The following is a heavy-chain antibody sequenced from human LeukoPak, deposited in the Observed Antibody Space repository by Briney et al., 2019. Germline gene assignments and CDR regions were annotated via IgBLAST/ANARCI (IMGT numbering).Heavy chain of an antibody. Sequence: PGGSLRLSCAASGFTFSSYSMNWVRQAPGKGLEWVSSISSSSSYIYYADSVKGRFTISRDNAKNSLYLQMNSLRAEDTAVYYCARSLGIVVVVAATGLDYWGQGTLVTVSS. J-gene: IGHJ4*02. CDR2: ISSSSSYI. CDR1: GFTFSSYS. D-gene: IGHD2-15*01. V-gene: IGHV3-21*01. CDR3: ARSLGIVVVVAATGLDY.